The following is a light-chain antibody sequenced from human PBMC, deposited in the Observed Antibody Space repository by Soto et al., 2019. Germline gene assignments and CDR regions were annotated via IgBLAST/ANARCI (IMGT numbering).Light chain of an antibody. Sequence: QSALTQPASVSGSPGQSITLSCTGSSSDVGGYNYVSWYQQHPGKAPKLMIYEVTNWPSGVSNRFSGSKSGNTASLTISGLQAEDEADYYCSSYTSSSTLLFGGGTKLTVL. CDR3: SSYTSSSTLL. CDR1: SSDVGGYNY. V-gene: IGLV2-14*01. CDR2: EVT. J-gene: IGLJ2*01.